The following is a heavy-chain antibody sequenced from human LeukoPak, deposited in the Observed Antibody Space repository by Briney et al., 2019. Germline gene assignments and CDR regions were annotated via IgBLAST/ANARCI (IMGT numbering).Heavy chain of an antibody. J-gene: IGHJ4*02. Sequence: GGSLRLSCAASGFTVSTNYMSWVRQAPGKGLEWVSSISSSSSYIYYADSVKGRFTISRDNAKNSLYLQMNSLRAEDTAVYYCASGELDVFDYWGQGTLVTVSS. D-gene: IGHD1-26*01. V-gene: IGHV3-21*01. CDR1: GFTVSTNY. CDR2: ISSSSSYI. CDR3: ASGELDVFDY.